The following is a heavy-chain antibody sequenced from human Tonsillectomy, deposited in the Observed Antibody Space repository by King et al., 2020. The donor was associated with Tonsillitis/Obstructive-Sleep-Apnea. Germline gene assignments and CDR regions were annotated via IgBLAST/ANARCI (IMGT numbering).Heavy chain of an antibody. CDR2: IYHSGIA. V-gene: IGHV4-39*01. CDR3: ARLDFYEGWLLSKNWFDR. CDR1: GGSISSSTYY. Sequence: QLQESGPGLVKPSETLSLTCTVSGGSISSSTYYWGWIRQPPGKGLEWIGSIYHSGIAYYNPSLKSRVTISVDPSKNQFSLKMNSVTAADPAVYYCARLDFYEGWLLSKNWFDRWGQGTLVTVSS. D-gene: IGHD3-3*01. J-gene: IGHJ5*02.